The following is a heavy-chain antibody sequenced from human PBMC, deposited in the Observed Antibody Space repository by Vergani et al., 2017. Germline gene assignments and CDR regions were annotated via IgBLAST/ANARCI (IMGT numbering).Heavy chain of an antibody. CDR1: GFNFGYYA. J-gene: IGHJ4*02. CDR2: ISYDGTYE. Sequence: VQLVESGGGLVKRGGSLRLSCAASGFNFGYYAMHWVRQAPGRGLEWVATISYDGTYEYYIESVKGRFTISRDNFKNTLSLQMNSLRAEDTAVYNCARDKTIASRPVFDNWGQGTLVTVSS. D-gene: IGHD6-6*01. V-gene: IGHV3-30*04. CDR3: ARDKTIASRPVFDN.